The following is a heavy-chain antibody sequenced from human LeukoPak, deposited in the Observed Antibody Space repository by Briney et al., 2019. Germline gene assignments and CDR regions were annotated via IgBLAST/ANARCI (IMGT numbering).Heavy chain of an antibody. Sequence: GESLKISCKGSGYSFTSYWIGWVRQMPGKGLEWMGIIYPGDSDTRYSPSFQGQVTISADKSISTSYLQWSSLKASETAMYYCARPALKGVVIIEGYFDYWGQGTLVTVSS. J-gene: IGHJ4*02. V-gene: IGHV5-51*01. CDR3: ARPALKGVVIIEGYFDY. CDR2: IYPGDSDT. D-gene: IGHD3-3*01. CDR1: GYSFTSYW.